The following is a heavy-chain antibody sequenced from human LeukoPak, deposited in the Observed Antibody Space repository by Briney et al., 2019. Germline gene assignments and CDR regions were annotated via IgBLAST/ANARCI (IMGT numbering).Heavy chain of an antibody. Sequence: GASVKVSCKASGYTFTSYGICWVRQAPGQGLEWMGWISTYNGKTNYAQKIQGRVTMTTDTSTSTAYMELRSLRSDDTAVYYCARDVGRAIAVAVWGQGTLVTVSS. V-gene: IGHV1-18*01. CDR3: ARDVGRAIAVAV. CDR2: ISTYNGKT. D-gene: IGHD6-19*01. J-gene: IGHJ4*02. CDR1: GYTFTSYG.